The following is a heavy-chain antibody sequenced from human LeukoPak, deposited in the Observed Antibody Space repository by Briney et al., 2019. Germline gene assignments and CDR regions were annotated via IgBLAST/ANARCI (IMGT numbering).Heavy chain of an antibody. J-gene: IGHJ4*02. CDR1: GGSISSGGYS. V-gene: IGHV4-30-2*03. CDR2: IYHSGST. Sequence: PSETLSLTCAVSGGSISSGGYSWSWIRQPPGKGLEWIGYIYHSGSTYYNPSLRSRVTMSVDTSKNHFSLNLSSVTAADMAVYYCSRRVNTFDYWGQGALVTVSS. CDR3: SRRVNTFDY. D-gene: IGHD5/OR15-5a*01.